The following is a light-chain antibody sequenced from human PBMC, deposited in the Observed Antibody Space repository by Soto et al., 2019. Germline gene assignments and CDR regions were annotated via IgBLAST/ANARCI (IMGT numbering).Light chain of an antibody. CDR1: SSNIGNNA. Sequence: QSVLTQPPSVSDAPRQRVTISCSGSSSNIGNNAVNWYQQVPGKAPKVLIYEDDLLPSGVSDRFSGSKSGTSASLAISGLQSEDEADYYCAAWDDSLNGQVFGGGTQLTVL. CDR3: AAWDDSLNGQV. CDR2: EDD. J-gene: IGLJ2*01. V-gene: IGLV1-36*01.